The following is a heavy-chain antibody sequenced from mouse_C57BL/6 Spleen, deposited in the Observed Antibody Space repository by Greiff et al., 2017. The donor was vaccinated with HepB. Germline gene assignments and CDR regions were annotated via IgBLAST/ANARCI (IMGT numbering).Heavy chain of an antibody. CDR1: GFTFSSYG. CDR3: ASQGEVTTNFDY. J-gene: IGHJ2*01. D-gene: IGHD2-1*01. CDR2: ISSGGSYT. Sequence: EVQGVESGGDLVKPGGSLKLSCAASGFTFSSYGMSWVRQTPDKRLEWVATISSGGSYTYYPDSVKGRFTISRDNAKNTLYLQMSSLKSEDTAMYYCASQGEVTTNFDYWGQGTTLTGSS. V-gene: IGHV5-6*01.